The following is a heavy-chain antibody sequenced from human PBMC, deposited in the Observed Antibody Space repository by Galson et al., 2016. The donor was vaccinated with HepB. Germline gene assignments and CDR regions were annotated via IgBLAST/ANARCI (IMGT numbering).Heavy chain of an antibody. CDR2: ISADGSNY. CDR3: AGSYHSSGYFGNWHFDL. V-gene: IGHV3-30-3*01. J-gene: IGHJ2*01. D-gene: IGHD3-22*01. CDR1: GFTFSSYG. Sequence: SLRLSCAASGFTFSSYGIHWVRQAPGKGLEWVAVISADGSNYYYADSVKGRFTISRDNSKNTLYLQMNSLTTEDTAVCCCAGSYHSSGYFGNWHFDLWGRGTLVTVSS.